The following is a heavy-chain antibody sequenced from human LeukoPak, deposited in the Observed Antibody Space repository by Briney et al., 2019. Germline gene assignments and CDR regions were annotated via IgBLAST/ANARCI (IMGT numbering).Heavy chain of an antibody. J-gene: IGHJ4*02. Sequence: GGSLRLSCAASGFTFSSFPMGWVRQAPGKGLEWVSSISSYSSYIYYADSVRGRFTISRDNAKNSLYLQMNSLRAADTAVYYCAKPVAGDRYFDYWGQGTLVTVSS. D-gene: IGHD3-16*01. CDR3: AKPVAGDRYFDY. CDR1: GFTFSSFP. V-gene: IGHV3-21*01. CDR2: ISSYSSYI.